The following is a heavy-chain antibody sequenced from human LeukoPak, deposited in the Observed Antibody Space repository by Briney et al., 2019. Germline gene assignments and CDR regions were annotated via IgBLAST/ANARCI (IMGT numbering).Heavy chain of an antibody. CDR2: IIPIFGTA. CDR3: ARVNLPYDRSIDY. Sequence: ASVKVSCKASGGTFSSYAISWVRQAPGQGLEWMGRIIPIFGTANYTQKFQGRVTITTDESTSTAYMELSSLRSEDTAVYYCARVNLPYDRSIDYWGQGTLVTVSS. V-gene: IGHV1-69*05. CDR1: GGTFSSYA. D-gene: IGHD5-12*01. J-gene: IGHJ4*02.